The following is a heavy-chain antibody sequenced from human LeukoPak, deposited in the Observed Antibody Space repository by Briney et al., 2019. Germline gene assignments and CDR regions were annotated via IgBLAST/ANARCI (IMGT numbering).Heavy chain of an antibody. V-gene: IGHV3-15*01. CDR1: GGSISSYY. Sequence: ETLSLTCTVSGGSISSYYWSWVRQAPGKGLEWVGRIKSKTDGGTTDYAAPVKGRFTISRDDSKNTLYLQMNSLKTEDTAVYYCTTERGSRYCSGGSCYYFDYWGQGTLVTVSS. CDR2: IKSKTDGGTT. J-gene: IGHJ4*02. CDR3: TTERGSRYCSGGSCYYFDY. D-gene: IGHD2-15*01.